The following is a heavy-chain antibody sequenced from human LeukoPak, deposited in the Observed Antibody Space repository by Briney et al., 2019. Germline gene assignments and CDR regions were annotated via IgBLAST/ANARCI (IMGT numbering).Heavy chain of an antibody. J-gene: IGHJ3*02. D-gene: IGHD3-22*01. CDR2: ISGSGGST. CDR3: AKGSSYYDSSGHYALDI. V-gene: IGHV3-23*01. Sequence: GGSLRLSCAASGFTFDNFAMTWVRQAPGKGLEWVSGISGSGGSTYYIDSVKGRFIISRDNSKNTLYLQMNSVSAEDTAVYYCAKGSSYYDSSGHYALDIWGQGTMVTVSS. CDR1: GFTFDNFA.